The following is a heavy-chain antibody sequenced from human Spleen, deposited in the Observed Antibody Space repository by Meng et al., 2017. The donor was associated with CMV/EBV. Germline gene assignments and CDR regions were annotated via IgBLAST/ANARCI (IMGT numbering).Heavy chain of an antibody. CDR3: ARAWKDRGGDCYSDY. V-gene: IGHV4-31*02. Sequence: YHWSWIRQHPGKGLEWIGYIYYSGSTYYNPSLKSRVTISVDTSKNQFSLKLSSVTAADTAVYYCARAWKDRGGDCYSDYWGQGTLVTVSS. CDR1: YH. J-gene: IGHJ4*02. CDR2: IYYSGST. D-gene: IGHD2-21*01.